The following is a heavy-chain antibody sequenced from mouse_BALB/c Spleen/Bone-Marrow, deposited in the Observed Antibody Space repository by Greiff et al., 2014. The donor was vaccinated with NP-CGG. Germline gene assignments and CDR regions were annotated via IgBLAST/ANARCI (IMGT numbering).Heavy chain of an antibody. V-gene: IGHV5-9-3*01. Sequence: EVKLMESGGGLVKPGGSLKLSCTTSGFTFSSYSMSWVRQTPEKRLEWVAVISSGGSDTYYPDSVKGRFTVSRDNATNTLYLQMSSLMSEDTALYYCARRSDFRAAMDYWGQGTSVTVSA. CDR2: ISSGGSDT. CDR3: ARRSDFRAAMDY. D-gene: IGHD3-1*01. J-gene: IGHJ4*01. CDR1: GFTFSSYS.